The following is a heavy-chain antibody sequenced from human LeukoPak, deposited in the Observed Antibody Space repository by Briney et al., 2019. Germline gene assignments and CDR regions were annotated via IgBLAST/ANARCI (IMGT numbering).Heavy chain of an antibody. Sequence: ASVKVSCKASGYTFTCYYMHWVRQAPGQGLEWMGWMNPNSGNTGYAQKFQGRVTMTRNTSISTAYMELSSLRSEDTAVYYCARRHYYDSSGYYFGYWGQGTLVTVSS. D-gene: IGHD3-22*01. J-gene: IGHJ4*02. CDR2: MNPNSGNT. CDR1: GYTFTCYY. CDR3: ARRHYYDSSGYYFGY. V-gene: IGHV1-8*02.